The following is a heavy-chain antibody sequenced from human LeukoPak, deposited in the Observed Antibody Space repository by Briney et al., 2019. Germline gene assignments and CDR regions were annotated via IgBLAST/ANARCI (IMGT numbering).Heavy chain of an antibody. D-gene: IGHD3-10*01. CDR1: GFTFSSYS. CDR2: ISSSSSYI. CDR3: AREKEYYGRRGYFHH. V-gene: IGHV3-21*01. J-gene: IGHJ1*01. Sequence: GGSLRLSCAASGFTFSSYSMNWVRQAPGKGLEWVSSISSSSSYIYYAVSVKGRLTISSDNAKNSLYLQMNSLRAEAKAVYYCAREKEYYGRRGYFHHWGQGTLVTVSS.